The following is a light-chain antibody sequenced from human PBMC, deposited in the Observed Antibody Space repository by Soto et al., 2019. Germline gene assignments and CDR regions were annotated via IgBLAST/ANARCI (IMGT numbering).Light chain of an antibody. V-gene: IGKV3-15*01. J-gene: IGKJ3*01. Sequence: EIVMTQSPATLSVSPGERATLSCRASQSVSSNLAWYQQKPGQAPRLLIYDASARATGIPARFSGSGSGTEFTLTISSLQSEDFAVYDCQQYNNWLFTFGPGTKVDIK. CDR3: QQYNNWLFT. CDR2: DAS. CDR1: QSVSSN.